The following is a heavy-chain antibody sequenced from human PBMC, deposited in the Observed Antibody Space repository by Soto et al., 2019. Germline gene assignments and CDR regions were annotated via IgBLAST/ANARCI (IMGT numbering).Heavy chain of an antibody. V-gene: IGHV4-39*01. CDR3: ASRHGGLWFGELLYFDY. CDR1: GGSISSSSYY. D-gene: IGHD3-10*01. Sequence: SETLSLTCTVSGGSISSSSYYWDWIRQPPGKGLEWIGSIYYSGSTYYNPSLKSRVTISVDTPKNQFSLKLSSVTAADTAVYYCASRHGGLWFGELLYFDYWDQGALVTVVS. CDR2: IYYSGST. J-gene: IGHJ4*02.